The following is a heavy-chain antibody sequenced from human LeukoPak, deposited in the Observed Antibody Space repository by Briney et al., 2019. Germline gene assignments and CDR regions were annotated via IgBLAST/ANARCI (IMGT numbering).Heavy chain of an antibody. Sequence: PSETLSLTCTASGGSISSYYWSWIRQPPGKGLEWIGYIYYSGSTNYNPSLKSRVTISVDTSKNQFSLKLSSVTAADTAVYYCAVITMVRGVINWFDPWGQGTLVTVSS. J-gene: IGHJ5*02. CDR1: GGSISSYY. CDR3: AVITMVRGVINWFDP. V-gene: IGHV4-59*08. D-gene: IGHD3-10*01. CDR2: IYYSGST.